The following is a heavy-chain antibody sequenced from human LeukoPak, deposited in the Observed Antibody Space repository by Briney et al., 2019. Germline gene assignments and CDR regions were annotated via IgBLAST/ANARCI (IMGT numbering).Heavy chain of an antibody. CDR3: ARGDDFCFDY. Sequence: GGSLRVSCAASGFTFSSYGMHGVRQAPGKGLEWVAVIWYDGSNKYYADSVKGRFTISRDNSKNTLYLQMNSLRAEDTAVYYCARGDDFCFDYWGQGTLVTVSS. V-gene: IGHV3-33*01. CDR1: GFTFSSYG. CDR2: IWYDGSNK. J-gene: IGHJ4*02. D-gene: IGHD3-3*01.